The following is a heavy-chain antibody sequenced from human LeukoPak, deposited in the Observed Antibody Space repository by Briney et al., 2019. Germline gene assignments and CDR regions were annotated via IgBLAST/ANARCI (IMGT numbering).Heavy chain of an antibody. Sequence: GESLKISCKGSGYSFTNYWIAWVRQMPGKGLEWMGIIHPGDSDPRYSPSFQGQVTISADKSISTAFLQWSSLKASDTAIYYCARQDNDAVDIWGQGTMVTVSS. CDR1: GYSFTNYW. J-gene: IGHJ3*02. CDR3: ARQDNDAVDI. CDR2: IHPGDSDP. V-gene: IGHV5-51*01.